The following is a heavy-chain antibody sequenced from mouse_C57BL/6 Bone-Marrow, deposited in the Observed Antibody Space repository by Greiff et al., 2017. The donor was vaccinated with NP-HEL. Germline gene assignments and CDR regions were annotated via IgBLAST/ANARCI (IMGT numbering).Heavy chain of an antibody. J-gene: IGHJ4*01. CDR3: DKCDGGDGSYAMDY. V-gene: IGHV1-64*01. CDR2: IHPNSGST. D-gene: IGHD1-1*02. Sequence: VQLQQPGAELVKPGASVKLSCKASGYTFTSYWMHWVKQRPGQGLEWIGMIHPNSGSTNYNEKFKSKATLTVDKSSSTAYMQLSSLTSEYSAVYDGDKCDGGDGSYAMDYWGQGTSVTVSS. CDR1: GYTFTSYW.